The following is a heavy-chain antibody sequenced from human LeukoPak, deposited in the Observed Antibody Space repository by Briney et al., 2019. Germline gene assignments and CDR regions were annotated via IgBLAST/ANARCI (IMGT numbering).Heavy chain of an antibody. CDR1: GYTFTGYY. Sequence: ASVKVSCKASGYTFTGYYMHWVRQAPGQGLEWMGWISPNSGGTNYAQKFQGRVTMTRDTSISTAYMELSRLRSDDTAVYYCARITYYDFWSGYINYYYYYGMDVWGQGTTVTVSS. D-gene: IGHD3-3*01. J-gene: IGHJ6*02. V-gene: IGHV1-2*02. CDR3: ARITYYDFWSGYINYYYYYGMDV. CDR2: ISPNSGGT.